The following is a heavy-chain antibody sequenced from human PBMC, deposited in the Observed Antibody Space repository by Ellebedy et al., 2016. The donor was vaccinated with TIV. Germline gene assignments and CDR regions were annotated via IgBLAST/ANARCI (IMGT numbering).Heavy chain of an antibody. CDR3: ARVEPFCCSSTSCKNLGSDY. V-gene: IGHV3-21*01. Sequence: GESLKISCAASGFTFNSYSMNWVRQAPGKGLEWVSSISSSSSYIYYADSVKGRFTISRDNAKNSLYLQMNSLRAEDTAVYYCARVEPFCCSSTSCKNLGSDYWGQGTLVTVSS. J-gene: IGHJ4*02. CDR2: ISSSSSYI. D-gene: IGHD2-2*01. CDR1: GFTFNSYS.